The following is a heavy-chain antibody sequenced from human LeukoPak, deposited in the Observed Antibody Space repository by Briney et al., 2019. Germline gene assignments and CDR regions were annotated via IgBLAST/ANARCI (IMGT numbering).Heavy chain of an antibody. CDR2: IYYSGST. D-gene: IGHD3-22*01. V-gene: IGHV4-59*01. Sequence: PSETLSLTCTVSGGSISSYYRSWIRQPPGKGLEWIGYIYYSGSTNYNPSLKSRVTISVDTSKNQFSLKLSSVTAADTAVYYCARHLRDYYDRGYYFDYWGQGTLVTVSS. CDR3: ARHLRDYYDRGYYFDY. J-gene: IGHJ4*02. CDR1: GGSISSYY.